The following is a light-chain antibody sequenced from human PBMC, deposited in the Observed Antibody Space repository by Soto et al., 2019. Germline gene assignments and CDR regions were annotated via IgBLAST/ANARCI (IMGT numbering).Light chain of an antibody. Sequence: QSVLTQPASVSGSPGQSITISCTGTSNDVGGYNYVSWYQQHPGKAPKLIIYDASNRPSGVSNRFSGSKSGNTASLTISGLQAEDEADYYCSSYTSSSTYVVFGGGTKLTVL. CDR1: SNDVGGYNY. CDR2: DAS. CDR3: SSYTSSSTYVV. V-gene: IGLV2-14*01. J-gene: IGLJ2*01.